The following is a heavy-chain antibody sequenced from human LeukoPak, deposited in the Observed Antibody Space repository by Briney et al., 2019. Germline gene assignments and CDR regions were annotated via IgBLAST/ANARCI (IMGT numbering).Heavy chain of an antibody. J-gene: IGHJ6*04. CDR3: ARATMVRGLYLDV. D-gene: IGHD3-10*01. CDR2: IYYSGST. V-gene: IGHV4-39*07. Sequence: SETLSLTCTVSGGSISSSSYYWGWIPQPPGKGLEWIGSIYYSGSTNYNPSLKSRVTISVDTSKNQFSLKLSSVTAADTAVYYCARATMVRGLYLDVWGKGTTVTISS. CDR1: GGSISSSSYY.